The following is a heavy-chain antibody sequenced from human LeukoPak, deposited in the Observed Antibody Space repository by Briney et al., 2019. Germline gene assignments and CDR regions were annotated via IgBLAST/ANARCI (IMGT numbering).Heavy chain of an antibody. CDR1: GDSVTSGSYY. J-gene: IGHJ4*02. CDR3: ATATMSSVDY. D-gene: IGHD2-15*01. CDR2: IYYSGST. Sequence: SVTLSLTCTVSGDSVTSGSYYWSWIRQPPGKGLEWIGYIYYSGSTNYNPSLKSRVTISVDTSKNQFSLKLSSVTPADTAVYYCATATMSSVDYWGQGTLVTVSS. V-gene: IGHV4-61*01.